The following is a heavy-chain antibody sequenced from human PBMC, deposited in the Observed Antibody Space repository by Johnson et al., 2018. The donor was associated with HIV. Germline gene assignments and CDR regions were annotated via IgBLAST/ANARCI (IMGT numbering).Heavy chain of an antibody. J-gene: IGHJ3*02. CDR2: INWNGGST. Sequence: MQLVESGGCVVRPGGSLRLSCAASGFTFDDYGMSWVRQAPGKVLEWVSGINWNGGSTGYADSVKGRFTISRDNAKNSLYLQMNSLRAEDTALYYCARDGYRYDTGVLGAFDIWGQGTMVTVSS. CDR3: ARDGYRYDTGVLGAFDI. CDR1: GFTFDDYG. D-gene: IGHD6-13*01. V-gene: IGHV3-20*04.